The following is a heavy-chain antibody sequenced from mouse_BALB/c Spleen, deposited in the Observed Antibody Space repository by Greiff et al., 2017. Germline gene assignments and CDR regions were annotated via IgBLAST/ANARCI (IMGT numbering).Heavy chain of an antibody. D-gene: IGHD1-1*01. V-gene: IGHV5-6*01. CDR2: ISSGGSYT. CDR1: GFTFSSYG. CDR3: ARHGYYGSSYFDY. J-gene: IGHJ2*01. Sequence: EVQGVESGGDLVKPGGSLKLSCAASGFTFSSYGMSWVRQTPDKRLEWVATISSGGSYTYYPDSVKGRFTISRDNAKNTLYLQMSSLKSEDTAMYYCARHGYYGSSYFDYWGQGTTLTVSS.